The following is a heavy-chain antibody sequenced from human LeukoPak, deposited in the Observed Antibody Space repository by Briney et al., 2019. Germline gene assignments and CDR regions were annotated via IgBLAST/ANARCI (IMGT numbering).Heavy chain of an antibody. D-gene: IGHD1-26*01. CDR3: ARLVGATPERH. J-gene: IGHJ4*02. CDR1: GYRFTNYW. CDR2: ISPGDSDT. Sequence: GESLKISCKGSGYRFTNYWIGWVRQMPGKGLEWMGIISPGDSDTRYNPSFQGQVTISADKSISTAYLQWRSLKALDTAMYYCARLVGATPERHWGQGTLVTVSS. V-gene: IGHV5-51*01.